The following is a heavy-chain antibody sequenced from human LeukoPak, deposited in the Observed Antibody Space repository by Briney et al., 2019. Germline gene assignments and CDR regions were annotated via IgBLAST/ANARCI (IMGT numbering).Heavy chain of an antibody. CDR3: ASTSAYSSSWYGGYYYYYMDV. D-gene: IGHD6-13*01. J-gene: IGHJ6*03. CDR2: IYHSGST. V-gene: IGHV4-38-2*01. Sequence: PSETLSLTCAVSGYSISSGYYWGWIRQPPGKGLEWIGSIYHSGSTYYSPSLKSRVTISVDTSKNQFSLKPSSVTAADTAVYYCASTSAYSSSWYGGYYYYYMDVWGKGTTVTVSS. CDR1: GYSISSGYY.